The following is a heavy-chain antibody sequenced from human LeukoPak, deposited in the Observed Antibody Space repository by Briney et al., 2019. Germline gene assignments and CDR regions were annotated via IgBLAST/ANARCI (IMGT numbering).Heavy chain of an antibody. V-gene: IGHV1-2*02. CDR1: GYTFTGYY. J-gene: IGHJ5*02. D-gene: IGHD2-2*01. CDR2: INPNSGGT. CDR3: ARDWIVVPAAIEGHLNWFDP. Sequence: GASVKVSCKASGYTFTGYYMHWVRQAPGQGLEWMGWINPNSGGTNYAQKFQGRVTMTRDTSISTAYMELSRLRSDDTAVYYCARDWIVVPAAIEGHLNWFDPWGQGTLVTVSS.